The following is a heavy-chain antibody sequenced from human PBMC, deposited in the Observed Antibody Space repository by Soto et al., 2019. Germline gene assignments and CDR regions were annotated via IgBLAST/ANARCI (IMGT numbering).Heavy chain of an antibody. D-gene: IGHD2-2*01. CDR1: GFTFNNHG. J-gene: IGHJ4*02. Sequence: QVQLVESGGSVVQPGGSLRLSCAASGFTFNNHGMHWVRQAPGKGLEWVAVISYDGSNKYYADSMRGRLTISRDNSKNTLYRQMPSLRPEDTAVYYCASWAGRSSTSFFSGPFDYWGQGTLVTASS. CDR3: ASWAGRSSTSFFSGPFDY. V-gene: IGHV3-30*03. CDR2: ISYDGSNK.